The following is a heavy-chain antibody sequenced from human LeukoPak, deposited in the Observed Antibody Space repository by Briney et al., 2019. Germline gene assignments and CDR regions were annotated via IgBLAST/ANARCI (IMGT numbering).Heavy chain of an antibody. V-gene: IGHV3-9*01. J-gene: IGHJ4*02. CDR3: AEDIGQLLKPYYFDY. CDR2: ISWNSGSI. CDR1: GFTFDDYA. D-gene: IGHD2-2*01. Sequence: PGGSLRLSCAASGFTFDDYAMHWVRQAPGKGLEWVSGISWNSGSIGYADSVKGRFTISRDNAKNSLYLQMNSLRAEDTALYYCAEDIGQLLKPYYFDYWGQGTLVTVSS.